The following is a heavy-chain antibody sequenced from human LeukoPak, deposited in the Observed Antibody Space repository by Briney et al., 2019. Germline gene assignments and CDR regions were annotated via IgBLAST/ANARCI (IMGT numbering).Heavy chain of an antibody. Sequence: PETLSLTCTVSGGSISGYHWSWIRQPPGKGLEWIGYIYYSGSTNYNPSLKSRVTISVDTSKNQFSLKLTSVTAADAAVYYCARGRRNSYWYFDLWGRGTLVTVSS. CDR2: IYYSGST. D-gene: IGHD1-7*01. V-gene: IGHV4-59*01. CDR1: GGSISGYH. CDR3: ARGRRNSYWYFDL. J-gene: IGHJ2*01.